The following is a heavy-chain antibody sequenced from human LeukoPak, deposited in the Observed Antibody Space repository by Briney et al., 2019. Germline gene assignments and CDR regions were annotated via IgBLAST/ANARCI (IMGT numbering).Heavy chain of an antibody. CDR3: ARDRGYDSSGYYYDY. Sequence: SETLSLTCAVYGGSFSRYYWSWIRQSPGKGLEWIAEIDHRGDTNYNPSLKSRVTISVDTSKNQFSLKLSSVTAADTAVYYCARDRGYDSSGYYYDYWGQGTLVTVSS. D-gene: IGHD3-22*01. V-gene: IGHV4-34*01. CDR1: GGSFSRYY. J-gene: IGHJ4*02. CDR2: IDHRGDT.